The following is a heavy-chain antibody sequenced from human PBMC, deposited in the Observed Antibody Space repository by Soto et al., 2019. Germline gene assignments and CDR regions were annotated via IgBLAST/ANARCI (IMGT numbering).Heavy chain of an antibody. CDR1: GGSFSGYF. J-gene: IGHJ5*02. CDR3: ARGRRESSSWYWGYWFDP. Sequence: PSETLSLTCAVYGGSFSGYFWNWIRQPPGKGLEWIGEINHSGSTNYNPSLKSRVTISVDTSKNQFSLKLSSVTAADTAVYYCARGRRESSSWYWGYWFDPWGQGTLVTVSS. D-gene: IGHD6-13*01. CDR2: INHSGST. V-gene: IGHV4-34*01.